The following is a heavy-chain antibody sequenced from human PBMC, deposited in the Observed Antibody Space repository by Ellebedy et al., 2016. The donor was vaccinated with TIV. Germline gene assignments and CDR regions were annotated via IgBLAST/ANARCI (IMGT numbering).Heavy chain of an antibody. CDR2: FSGSGST. Sequence: GESLKISXAASGFTFTNYGLTWVRQAPGKGLEWVSTFSGSGSTYFADSVKGRFTISRDDSKNTLYLQMNNLRAEDTALYYCAKNHGSGRRSFDIWGQGTMVTVSS. D-gene: IGHD3-10*01. CDR1: GFTFTNYG. V-gene: IGHV3-23*01. J-gene: IGHJ3*02. CDR3: AKNHGSGRRSFDI.